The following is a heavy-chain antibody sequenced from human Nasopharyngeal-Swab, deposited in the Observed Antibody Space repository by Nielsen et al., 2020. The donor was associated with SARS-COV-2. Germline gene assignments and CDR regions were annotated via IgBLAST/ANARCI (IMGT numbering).Heavy chain of an antibody. V-gene: IGHV4-61*02. CDR3: AREWIQLWDTLFDP. CDR2: IYTTGTT. Sequence: SETLSLTCTVSGGSITSGSDYWSWVRQPAGRGLEWIGRIYTTGTTNYNPSLKSRVSISVDTSKNQFSLTLSSVTAADTAMYYCAREWIQLWDTLFDPWGQGTLVTVSS. CDR1: GGSITSGSDY. D-gene: IGHD5-18*01. J-gene: IGHJ5*02.